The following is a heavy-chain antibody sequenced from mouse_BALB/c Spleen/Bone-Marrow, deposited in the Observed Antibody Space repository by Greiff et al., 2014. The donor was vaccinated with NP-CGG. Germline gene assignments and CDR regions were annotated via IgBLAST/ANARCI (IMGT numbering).Heavy chain of an antibody. V-gene: IGHV1-4*02. CDR2: INPSSGYT. CDR3: ARSTTADV. D-gene: IGHD1-2*01. Sequence: LVESTAELARPGASVKMSCKASGYTFTSYTMHWVKQRPGKGLEWIGYINPSSGYTEYNQKFKDKSTITADKSSSTAYMQLSSMTSEETAVYYCARSTTADVWGQGTTLTVSS. J-gene: IGHJ2*01. CDR1: GYTFTSYT.